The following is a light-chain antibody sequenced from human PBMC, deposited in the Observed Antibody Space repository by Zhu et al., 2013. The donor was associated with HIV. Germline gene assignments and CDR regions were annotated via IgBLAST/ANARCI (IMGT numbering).Light chain of an antibody. Sequence: QSALTQPASVSGSPGESITISCAGTSGNVGNYDLVSWYQQFPGKAPKILIYEVTKRPSGVSSRFSGSKSGNTASLTISGLHSGDRLIYYCCSYGGSGTHYLFGTGTKVTVL. V-gene: IGLV2-23*02. J-gene: IGLJ1*01. CDR1: SGNVGNYDL. CDR2: EVT. CDR3: CSYGGSGTHYL.